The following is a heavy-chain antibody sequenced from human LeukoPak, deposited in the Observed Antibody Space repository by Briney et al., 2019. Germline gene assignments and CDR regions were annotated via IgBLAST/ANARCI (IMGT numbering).Heavy chain of an antibody. Sequence: GGSLRLSCAASGFRFGDYWMTWVRQAPGKGLEWVASMKHDGSEKYYVDSVKGRFTISRDNAKNSLYLQMNSLRAEDTAVYYCASRAIYFDYWGQGTLVTVSS. CDR2: MKHDGSEK. CDR3: ASRAIYFDY. D-gene: IGHD3-3*01. J-gene: IGHJ4*02. CDR1: GFRFGDYW. V-gene: IGHV3-7*01.